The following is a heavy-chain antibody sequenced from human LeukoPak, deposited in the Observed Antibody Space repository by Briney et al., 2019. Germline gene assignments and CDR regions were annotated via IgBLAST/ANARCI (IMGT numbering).Heavy chain of an antibody. V-gene: IGHV3-23*01. CDR1: GFTFSTYS. CDR2: IRSNGENT. CDR3: AILSWDGRGSFY. Sequence: GGSLRLSCAASGFTFSTYSMSWVRQAPGKELEWVSAIRSNGENTYYADSVRGRFTISRDNSRGTLSLQMNSLRADDTAVYFCAILSWDGRGSFYWGQGTLVSVSS. D-gene: IGHD2/OR15-2a*01. J-gene: IGHJ4*02.